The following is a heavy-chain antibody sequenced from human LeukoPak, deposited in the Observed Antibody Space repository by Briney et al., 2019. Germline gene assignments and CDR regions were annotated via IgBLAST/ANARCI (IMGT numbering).Heavy chain of an antibody. V-gene: IGHV4-39*07. CDR2: IYYSGST. J-gene: IGHJ4*02. CDR3: ARDPPRIIAAAGNPPGDY. CDR1: GGSISSSSYY. D-gene: IGHD6-13*01. Sequence: SETLSLTCTVSGGSISSSSYYWGWIRQPPGKGLEWIGSIYYSGSTYYNPSLKSRVTISVDTSKNQFSLKLSSVTAADTAVYYCARDPPRIIAAAGNPPGDYWGQGTLVTVSS.